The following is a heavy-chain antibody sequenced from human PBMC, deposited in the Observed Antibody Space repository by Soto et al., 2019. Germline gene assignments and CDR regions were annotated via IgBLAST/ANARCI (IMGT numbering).Heavy chain of an antibody. CDR1: GGSISSGGYY. D-gene: IGHD3-9*01. V-gene: IGHV4-31*03. Sequence: PSETLSLTCTVSGGSISSGGYYRSWIRQHPGKGLEWIGYIYYSGSTYYNPSLKSRVTISVDTSKNQFSLKLSSVTAADTAVYYCAREAYYDILTGWNWFDPWGQGTLVTVSS. J-gene: IGHJ5*02. CDR2: IYYSGST. CDR3: AREAYYDILTGWNWFDP.